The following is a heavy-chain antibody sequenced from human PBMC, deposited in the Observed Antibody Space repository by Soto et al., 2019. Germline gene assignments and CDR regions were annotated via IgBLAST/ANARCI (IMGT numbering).Heavy chain of an antibody. J-gene: IGHJ5*02. Sequence: SETLSLTCTVSGGSISSGDYYWSWIRQPPGKGLEWIGYIYYSGSTYNNPSLKSRVTISVDTSKTQFALKLSSVTAADAAVYYCARDGTGREQWLLRSGWFDPWGQGTLVTVSS. CDR3: ARDGTGREQWLLRSGWFDP. D-gene: IGHD6-19*01. CDR1: GGSISSGDYY. V-gene: IGHV4-30-4*01. CDR2: IYYSGST.